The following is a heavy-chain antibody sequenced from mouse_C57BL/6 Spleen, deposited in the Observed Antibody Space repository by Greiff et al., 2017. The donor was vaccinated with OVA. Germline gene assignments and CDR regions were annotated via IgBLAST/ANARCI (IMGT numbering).Heavy chain of an antibody. J-gene: IGHJ3*01. CDR3: ARHDYYGSSPWFAY. CDR2: ISGGGGNT. CDR1: GFTFSSYT. D-gene: IGHD1-1*01. V-gene: IGHV5-9*01. Sequence: EVMLVESGGGLVKPGGSLKLSCAASGFTFSSYTMSWVRQTPEKRLEWVATISGGGGNTYYPDSVKGRFTISRDNAKNTLYLQMSSLRSEDTALYYCARHDYYGSSPWFAYWGQGTLVTVSA.